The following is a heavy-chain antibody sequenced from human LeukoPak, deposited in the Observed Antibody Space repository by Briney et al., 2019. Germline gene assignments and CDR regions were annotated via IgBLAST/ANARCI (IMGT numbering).Heavy chain of an antibody. CDR3: APNWFDP. V-gene: IGHV3-74*01. CDR1: GFTFSSNW. Sequence: GGSLRLSCAASGFTFSSNWMHWVRQTPGKGLVWVTRINSDGSSTNYADSVKGRFTISRDNAKNTLYLQMNSLRAEDTAVYYCAPNWFDPWGQGTLVTVSS. J-gene: IGHJ5*02. CDR2: INSDGSST.